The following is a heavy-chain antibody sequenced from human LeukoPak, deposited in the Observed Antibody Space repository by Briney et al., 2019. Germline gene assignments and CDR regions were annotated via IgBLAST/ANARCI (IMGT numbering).Heavy chain of an antibody. V-gene: IGHV3-23*01. D-gene: IGHD6-19*01. Sequence: GGSLRLSCAASGFTFGSYAMTWVRQAPGKGLEWVSSIDASGGSTYYADSVKSRFTISRDKSKNTFYLQMNTLRADDTAVYYCAKGSGSGWYGWFAPWGQGTLVTVSS. J-gene: IGHJ5*02. CDR2: IDASGGST. CDR3: AKGSGSGWYGWFAP. CDR1: GFTFGSYA.